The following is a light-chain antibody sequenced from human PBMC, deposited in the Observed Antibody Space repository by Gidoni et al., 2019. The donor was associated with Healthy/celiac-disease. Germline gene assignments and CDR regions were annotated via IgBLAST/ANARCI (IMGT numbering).Light chain of an antibody. J-gene: IGKJ2*01. CDR3: QQYDNRPPDT. V-gene: IGKV1-33*01. CDR2: DAS. CDR1: QDISNY. Sequence: DIQMTQSPSSLSASVGDRVTITCQASQDISNYLNWYQQKPGKAPKLLIYDASNWETGVPSRFSGSGSGTDFTFTISSLQPEDIATYYCQQYDNRPPDTFGQGTKLEIK.